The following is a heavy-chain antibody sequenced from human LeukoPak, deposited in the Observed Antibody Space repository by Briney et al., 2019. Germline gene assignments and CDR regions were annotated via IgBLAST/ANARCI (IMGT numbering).Heavy chain of an antibody. CDR3: ARDGYCSSTICYDAFDI. CDR2: TYYSGST. Sequence: PSETLSLTCTVSGGSISSYYWSWIRQPPGKGLEWIGYTYYSGSTNYNPSLTSRVTISVDTSKNQFSLKLSSVTAADTAVYYCARDGYCSSTICYDAFDIWGQGTMVTVSS. J-gene: IGHJ3*02. CDR1: GGSISSYY. V-gene: IGHV4-59*12. D-gene: IGHD2-2*03.